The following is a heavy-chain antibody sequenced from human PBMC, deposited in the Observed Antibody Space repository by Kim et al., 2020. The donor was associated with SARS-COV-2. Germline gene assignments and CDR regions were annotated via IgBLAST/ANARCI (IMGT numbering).Heavy chain of an antibody. V-gene: IGHV4-31*02. CDR3: ARGTLYSGYKPFDY. J-gene: IGHJ4*02. Sequence: NPALKSRVTTSVDTSKRQFSRKLSSVPAADTAVYYCARGTLYSGYKPFDYWGQGTLVTVSS. D-gene: IGHD5-12*01.